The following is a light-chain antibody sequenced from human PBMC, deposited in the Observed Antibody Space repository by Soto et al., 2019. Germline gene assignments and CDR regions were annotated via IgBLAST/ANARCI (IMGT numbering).Light chain of an antibody. CDR2: EVT. J-gene: IGLJ1*01. CDR3: SSYTSSSSPYV. V-gene: IGLV2-14*01. CDR1: SSDVGGYNY. Sequence: HSALTQPASVSGSPGQSITISCTGTSSDVGGYNYVSWYQQHPGKAPKLMIYEVTNRPSGVSNRFSGSKSGNTASLTISGLQAEDEAGYYCSSYTSSSSPYVFGTGTKLTVL.